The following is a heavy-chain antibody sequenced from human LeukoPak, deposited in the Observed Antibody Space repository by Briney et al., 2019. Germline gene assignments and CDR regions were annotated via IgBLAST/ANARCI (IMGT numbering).Heavy chain of an antibody. CDR1: GYTFTGYY. CDR3: ARSDGSYGSDAFDI. D-gene: IGHD1-26*01. Sequence: ASVKVSCKASGYTFTGYYMHWVRQAPGQGLEWMGWINPNSGGTNYAQKFQGRVTMTRDTSISTAYMELSRLRSDDTAGYYCARSDGSYGSDAFDIWGQGTMVTVSS. J-gene: IGHJ3*02. CDR2: INPNSGGT. V-gene: IGHV1-2*02.